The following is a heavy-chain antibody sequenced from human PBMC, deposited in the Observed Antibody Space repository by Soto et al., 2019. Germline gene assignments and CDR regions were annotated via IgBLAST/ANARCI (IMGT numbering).Heavy chain of an antibody. J-gene: IGHJ5*02. V-gene: IGHV1-18*01. CDR2: ISAYNGNT. CDR1: GYTFTSYG. Sequence: EASVKVSCKASGYTFTSYGISWVRQAPGQGLEWMGWISAYNGNTNYAQKLQGRVTMTTDTSTSTAYMELRSLRSDDTAVYYCARDRAAYYDFWSGYEGRFDPWGQGTLVTVSS. D-gene: IGHD3-3*01. CDR3: ARDRAAYYDFWSGYEGRFDP.